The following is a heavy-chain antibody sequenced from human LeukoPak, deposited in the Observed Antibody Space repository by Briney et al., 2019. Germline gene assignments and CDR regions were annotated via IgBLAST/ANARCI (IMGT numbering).Heavy chain of an antibody. CDR2: ISSSSSYI. Sequence: GGSLRLSCAASGFTFSSYSMNWVRQAPGKGLEWVSSISSSSSYIYYADSLKGRFTISRDNAKNSLYLQMNSLRAEDTAVYYCARARGRSINDAFDIWGQGTMVTVSS. V-gene: IGHV3-21*01. J-gene: IGHJ3*02. D-gene: IGHD3-16*01. CDR1: GFTFSSYS. CDR3: ARARGRSINDAFDI.